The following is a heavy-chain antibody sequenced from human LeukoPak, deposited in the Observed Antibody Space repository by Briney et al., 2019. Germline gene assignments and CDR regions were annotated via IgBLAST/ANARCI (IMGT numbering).Heavy chain of an antibody. D-gene: IGHD2-2*01. CDR2: MNPNSGNT. J-gene: IGHJ6*03. V-gene: IGHV1-8*01. CDR3: AREGTSIVVVPAAISSYYYYMDV. CDR1: GYTFTSYD. Sequence: ASVKVSCKASGYTFTSYDINWVRQATGQGLEWMGWMNPNSGNTSYAQKFQGRVTMTRNTSISTAYMELSSLRSEDTAVYYCAREGTSIVVVPAAISSYYYYMDVWGKGTTVTVSS.